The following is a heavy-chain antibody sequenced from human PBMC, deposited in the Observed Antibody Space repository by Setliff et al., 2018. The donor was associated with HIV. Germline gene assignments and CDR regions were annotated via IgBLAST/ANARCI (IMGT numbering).Heavy chain of an antibody. V-gene: IGHV1-69*06. Sequence: SVKVSCKASGGTFSSYAISWVRQAPGQGLEWMGRIIPIFGTANYAQKFQGRVTIAADKSTSTAYMELSSLRSEDTAVYYCARAYYGSGSNFDYWGQGTLVTVSS. J-gene: IGHJ4*02. CDR2: IIPIFGTA. D-gene: IGHD3-10*01. CDR3: ARAYYGSGSNFDY. CDR1: GGTFSSYA.